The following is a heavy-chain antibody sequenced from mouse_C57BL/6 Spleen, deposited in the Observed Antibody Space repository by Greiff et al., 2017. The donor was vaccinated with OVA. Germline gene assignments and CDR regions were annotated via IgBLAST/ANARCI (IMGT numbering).Heavy chain of an antibody. CDR1: GFTFSSYA. J-gene: IGHJ3*01. CDR2: ISDGGSYT. V-gene: IGHV5-4*01. CDR3: ARDPSHCGGWFAY. Sequence: EVQGVESGGGLVKPGGSLKLSCAASGFTFSSYAMSWVRQTPEKRLEWVATISDGGSYTYYPDNVKGRFTISRDNAKNNLYLQMSHLKSEDTAVYYCARDPSHCGGWFAYWGQGTLVTVSA.